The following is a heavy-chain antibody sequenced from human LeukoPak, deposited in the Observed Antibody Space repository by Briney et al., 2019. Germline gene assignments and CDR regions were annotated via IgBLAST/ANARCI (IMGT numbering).Heavy chain of an antibody. V-gene: IGHV1-69*01. CDR1: GGTFSSYA. D-gene: IGHD4-17*01. CDR3: ARSGSVTTWWFDP. Sequence: SVKVSCKASGGTFSSYAISWVRQAPGQGLKWMGGIIPIFGTANYAQKFQGRVTITADESTSTAYMELSSLRSEDTAVYYCARSGSVTTWWFDPWGQGTLVTVSS. CDR2: IIPIFGTA. J-gene: IGHJ5*02.